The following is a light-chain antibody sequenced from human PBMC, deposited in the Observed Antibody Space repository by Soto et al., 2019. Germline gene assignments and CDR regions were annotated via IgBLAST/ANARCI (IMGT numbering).Light chain of an antibody. Sequence: SVLTQSPATLYLSPGERATLSCRASPSVSNSLAWYQHKPGQAPRLLIYDASNRATGVPTRCSGSGSGTDCTLTISSLEPEDFAVYYCQQRNQWPPVTFGGGTRVEIK. V-gene: IGKV3-11*01. CDR1: PSVSNS. CDR2: DAS. CDR3: QQRNQWPPVT. J-gene: IGKJ4*01.